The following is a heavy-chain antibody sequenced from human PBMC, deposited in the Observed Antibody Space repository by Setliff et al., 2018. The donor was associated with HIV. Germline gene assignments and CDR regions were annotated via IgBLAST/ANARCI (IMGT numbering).Heavy chain of an antibody. D-gene: IGHD3-3*01. V-gene: IGHV4-39*07. CDR2: IYHSENT. CDR1: GGSISRSFYY. Sequence: SETLSLTCSVSGGSISRSFYYWGWLRHPPGKGLEWIGSIYHSENTYYNPSRKSRVIISVDTSKNQFSLKLTSVTAADTAVYYCARPLTPSYNFWGDAFSIWGQGTMVTVSS. J-gene: IGHJ3*02. CDR3: ARPLTPSYNFWGDAFSI.